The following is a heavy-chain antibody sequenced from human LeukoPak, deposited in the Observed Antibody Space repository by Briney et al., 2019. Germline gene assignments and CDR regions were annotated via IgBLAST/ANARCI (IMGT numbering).Heavy chain of an antibody. D-gene: IGHD5-12*01. J-gene: IGHJ4*02. Sequence: PSETLSLSCTVSGGSIRSYCWSWIRQPPGKGLEWIGYIYYSGSTNYNPSLKSRVTISVDTSKNQFSLKLSSVTAADTAVYYCARAYSGYGQIDYWGQGTLVTVSS. CDR3: ARAYSGYGQIDY. CDR1: GGSIRSYC. CDR2: IYYSGST. V-gene: IGHV4-59*01.